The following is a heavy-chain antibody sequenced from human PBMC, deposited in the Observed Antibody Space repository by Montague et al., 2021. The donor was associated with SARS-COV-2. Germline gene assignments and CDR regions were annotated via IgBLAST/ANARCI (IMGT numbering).Heavy chain of an antibody. CDR2: INHRGST. CDR1: GGSFSGYY. D-gene: IGHD3-22*01. V-gene: IGHV4-34*01. CDR3: ASPTYYYVCSGSDAFDI. J-gene: IGHJ3*02. Sequence: SETLSLTCAVYGGSFSGYYWCWIRQPPGKGLEWIGEINHRGSTNYNPSLKSRVTISVDTSKNQFSPKLRSVTAADTAVYYCASPTYYYVCSGSDAFDIWGQGTMVTVSS.